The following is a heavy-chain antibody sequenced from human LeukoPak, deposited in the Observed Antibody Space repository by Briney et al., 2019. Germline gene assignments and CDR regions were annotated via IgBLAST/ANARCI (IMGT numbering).Heavy chain of an antibody. CDR1: GFTFDDYA. V-gene: IGHV3-9*01. D-gene: IGHD2-2*01. CDR2: ISWNSGSI. J-gene: IGHJ4*02. CDR3: AIARDIVVVPAGFDY. Sequence: PGGSLRLSCAASGFTFDDYAMHWVRQAPGKGLEWVSGISWNSGSIGYADSVKGRFTISRDNAKNSLCLQMNSLRAEDTALYYCAIARDIVVVPAGFDYWGQGTLVTVSS.